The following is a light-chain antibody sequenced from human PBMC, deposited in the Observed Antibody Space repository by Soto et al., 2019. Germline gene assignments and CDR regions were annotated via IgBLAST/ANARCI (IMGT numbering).Light chain of an antibody. CDR3: HQSYSTAYT. Sequence: DIQMTQSPSSLSASVGDRVTITCRASQSISSYLNWYQQKVGEAPKLLIFAASTLQSGVPSRFSGSEDGTAFTLTISSLEPEDFASYFCHQSYSTAYTFGQGTKVYIK. J-gene: IGKJ2*01. V-gene: IGKV1-39*01. CDR2: AAS. CDR1: QSISSY.